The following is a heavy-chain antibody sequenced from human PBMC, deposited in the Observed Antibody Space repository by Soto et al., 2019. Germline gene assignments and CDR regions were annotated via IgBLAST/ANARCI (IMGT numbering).Heavy chain of an antibody. CDR1: GSTFSSGW. D-gene: IGHD3-22*01. CDR3: ARAAVVAANVYYFDY. Sequence: GGSLRLSCAASGSTFSSGWMHWVRQAPGKGLMWVSRMSSEGSSISYADSVKGRFTISRDNAKNTLYLQMNSLRAEDTAVYYCARAAVVAANVYYFDYWGQGTLVTVSS. CDR2: MSSEGSSI. J-gene: IGHJ4*02. V-gene: IGHV3-74*01.